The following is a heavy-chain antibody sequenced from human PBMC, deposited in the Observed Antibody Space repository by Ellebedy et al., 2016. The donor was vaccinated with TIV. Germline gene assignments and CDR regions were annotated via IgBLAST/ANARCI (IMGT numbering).Heavy chain of an antibody. V-gene: IGHV3-66*01. Sequence: GESLKISCTVSGFTVNSNYMSWVRKAPGKGLEWVSAISVGGSTYYAASVKGRFNISRDNSRNTLYLQMNSLRAEDTAVYYCAGETFNDVDLKVWGVFDIWGQGTMVAVSS. CDR2: ISVGGST. CDR3: AGETFNDVDLKVWGVFDI. CDR1: GFTVNSNY. D-gene: IGHD1-1*01. J-gene: IGHJ3*02.